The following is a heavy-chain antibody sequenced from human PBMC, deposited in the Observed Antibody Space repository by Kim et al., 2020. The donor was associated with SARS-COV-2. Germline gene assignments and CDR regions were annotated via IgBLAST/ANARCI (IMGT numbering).Heavy chain of an antibody. Sequence: SETLSLTCTVSGGSISSSSYYWGWIRQPPGKGLEWIGSIYYSGSTYYNPSLKSRVTISVDTSKNQFSLKLSSVTAADTAVYYCARVYSYDVNFDYWGQGTLVTVSS. D-gene: IGHD5-18*01. CDR3: ARVYSYDVNFDY. CDR1: GGSISSSSYY. V-gene: IGHV4-39*07. CDR2: IYYSGST. J-gene: IGHJ4*02.